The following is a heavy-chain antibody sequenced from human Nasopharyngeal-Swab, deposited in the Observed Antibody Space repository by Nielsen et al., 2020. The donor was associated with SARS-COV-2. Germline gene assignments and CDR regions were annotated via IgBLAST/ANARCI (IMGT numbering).Heavy chain of an antibody. Sequence: GESLKISCAASGFTFSSYWMSWVRQAPGKGLEWVAVISYDGSNKYYADSVKGRFTISRENSKNTLYLQMNSLRAEDTAVYYCARDPDGYVWGGEGVFDYWGQGTLVTVSS. V-gene: IGHV3-30-3*01. CDR1: GFTFSSYW. J-gene: IGHJ4*02. D-gene: IGHD3-16*01. CDR3: ARDPDGYVWGGEGVFDY. CDR2: ISYDGSNK.